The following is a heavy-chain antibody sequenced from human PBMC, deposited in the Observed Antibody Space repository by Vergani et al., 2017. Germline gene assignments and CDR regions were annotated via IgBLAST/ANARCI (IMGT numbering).Heavy chain of an antibody. J-gene: IGHJ3*02. CDR1: GGSISSGSYY. Sequence: QVQLQESGPGLVKPSQTLSLTCTVSGGSISSGSYYWSWIRQPAGKGLEWIGRIYTSGSTNYNPSLKSRVTISVDTSKNQFSLKLSSVTAADTAVYYCARATVDAFDIWGQGRMVTVSS. CDR2: IYTSGST. V-gene: IGHV4-61*02. CDR3: ARATVDAFDI. D-gene: IGHD4-17*01.